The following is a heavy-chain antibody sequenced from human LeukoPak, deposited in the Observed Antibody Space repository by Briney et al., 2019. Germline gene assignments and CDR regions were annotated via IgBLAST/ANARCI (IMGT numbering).Heavy chain of an antibody. CDR3: ARGRRGYGYVDY. V-gene: IGHV4-4*07. J-gene: IGHJ4*02. D-gene: IGHD5-18*01. Sequence: PSETLSLTCTVSGASMSSYYWTWIRQPAGKGLEWIGRIYTSGSTNYNPSLKSRVTMSVDTSKNQLSLHLTSVTAADTAVYYCARGRRGYGYVDYWGQGTLVTVSS. CDR1: GASMSSYY. CDR2: IYTSGST.